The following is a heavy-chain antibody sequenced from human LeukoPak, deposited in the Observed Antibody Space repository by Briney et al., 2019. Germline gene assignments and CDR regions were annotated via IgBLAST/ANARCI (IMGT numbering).Heavy chain of an antibody. CDR3: ARVLNYYDSSGYYFSY. J-gene: IGHJ4*02. CDR1: GYTFTSYN. D-gene: IGHD3-22*01. V-gene: IGHV1-46*01. CDR2: IKPREGST. Sequence: ASVKVSCKASGYTFTSYNMQWVRQAPGQGLEWMGIIKPREGSTSYAQKFQGRVTMTRDTSTSTVYMELSSLTSEDTAVYYCARVLNYYDSSGYYFSYWGQGTLVTVSS.